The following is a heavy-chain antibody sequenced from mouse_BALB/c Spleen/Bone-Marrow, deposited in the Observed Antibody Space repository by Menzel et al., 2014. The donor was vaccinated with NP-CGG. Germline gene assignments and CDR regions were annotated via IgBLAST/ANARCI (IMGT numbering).Heavy chain of an antibody. CDR2: IWAGGST. CDR3: ARDGLYGNYAMDY. J-gene: IGHJ4*01. Sequence: QVQMKQSGPGLVAPSQSLSITCTVSGFSLTSYGVHWVRQPPGKGLEWLGVIWAGGSTNYNSALMSRLSISKDNSKSQVFLKMNSLQTDDTAMYYCARDGLYGNYAMDYWGQGTSVTVSS. D-gene: IGHD2-1*01. V-gene: IGHV2-9*02. CDR1: GFSLTSYG.